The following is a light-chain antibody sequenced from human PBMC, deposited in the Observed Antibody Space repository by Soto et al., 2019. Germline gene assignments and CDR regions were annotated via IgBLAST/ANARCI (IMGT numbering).Light chain of an antibody. Sequence: QSVLTQPASVSGSPGQSITISCTGTSSDVGAYNYVSWYQQHPGKAPKLKIYDVLSRPSGVSNRFSGSKSGNTASLTISGLQAEDEADYYCSSYTTDNTVIFGGGTKLTVL. J-gene: IGLJ2*01. CDR1: SSDVGAYNY. CDR2: DVL. CDR3: SSYTTDNTVI. V-gene: IGLV2-14*03.